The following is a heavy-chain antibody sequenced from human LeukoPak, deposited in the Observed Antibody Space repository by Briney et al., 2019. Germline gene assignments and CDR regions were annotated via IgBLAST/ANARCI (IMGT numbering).Heavy chain of an antibody. Sequence: GGSLRLSCAASGFTFSSYGMHWVRQAPGKGLEWVAVISYDGSNKYYADSVKGRFTISRDNSKNTLYLQMNSLSAEDMAVYYCAKVAPSSWYLNYWGQGTLVTVSS. CDR2: ISYDGSNK. V-gene: IGHV3-30*18. CDR3: AKVAPSSWYLNY. J-gene: IGHJ4*02. D-gene: IGHD6-13*01. CDR1: GFTFSSYG.